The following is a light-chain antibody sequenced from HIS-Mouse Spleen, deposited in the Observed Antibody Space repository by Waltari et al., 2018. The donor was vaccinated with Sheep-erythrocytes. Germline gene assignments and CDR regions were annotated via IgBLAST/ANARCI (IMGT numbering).Light chain of an antibody. CDR2: DVS. Sequence: QSALTQPRSVSGSPGQSVTISCTETSSDGCGYNYVSWYQQHPGKAPKLMIYDVSKRPSGVPDRFSGSKSGNTASLTISGLQAEDEADYYCCSYAGSYNHVFATGTKVTVL. CDR1: SSDGCGYNY. J-gene: IGLJ1*01. CDR3: CSYAGSYNHV. V-gene: IGLV2-11*01.